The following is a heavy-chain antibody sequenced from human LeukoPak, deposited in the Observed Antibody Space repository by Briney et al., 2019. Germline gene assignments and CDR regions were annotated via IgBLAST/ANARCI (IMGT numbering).Heavy chain of an antibody. Sequence: GGSLRLSCAASGLTLSNYGMHWVRQAPGKGLEWVAGISFDGSNKFYADSVKGRFTISRDNSKNTLYLQMNSLRPEDTAVYYCAKDVRRYCGGGSCFYFDYWGQGTLVTVSS. CDR3: AKDVRRYCGGGSCFYFDY. CDR2: ISFDGSNK. V-gene: IGHV3-30*18. D-gene: IGHD2-15*01. J-gene: IGHJ4*02. CDR1: GLTLSNYG.